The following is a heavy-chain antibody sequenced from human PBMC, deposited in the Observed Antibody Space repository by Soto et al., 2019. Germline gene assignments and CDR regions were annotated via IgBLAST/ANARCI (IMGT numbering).Heavy chain of an antibody. CDR2: ISADNGNT. V-gene: IGHV1-18*01. Sequence: QVQLVQSGAEVKKPGASVKVSCKASGYTFTSYGISWVRQAPGQGLEWMGWISADNGNTNYAQKLQGSVTMTPDTATSTGHKELRSLRPDDTAVYYWARAYYDFWSGFAPWGQGPLLTASS. CDR3: ARAYYDFWSGFAP. J-gene: IGHJ5*02. CDR1: GYTFTSYG. D-gene: IGHD3-3*01.